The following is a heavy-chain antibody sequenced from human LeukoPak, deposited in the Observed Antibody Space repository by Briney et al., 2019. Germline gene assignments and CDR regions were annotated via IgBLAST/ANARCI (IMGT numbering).Heavy chain of an antibody. Sequence: GSLRLSCAASGFPFTSYAMTWVRPGPGKGLEWVSAISGSGVTTYFADSVKGRFTSSRDNSKNTLYLQMNSLRAEDTAVYYCAKNVREADWYYYYMDVWGKGTTVTISS. CDR1: GFPFTSYA. CDR2: ISGSGVTT. D-gene: IGHD3-9*01. J-gene: IGHJ6*03. V-gene: IGHV3-23*01. CDR3: AKNVREADWYYYYMDV.